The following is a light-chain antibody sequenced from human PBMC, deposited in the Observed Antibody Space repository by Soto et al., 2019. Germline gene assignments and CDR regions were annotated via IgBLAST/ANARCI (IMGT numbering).Light chain of an antibody. CDR3: HQRSNWPRS. V-gene: IGKV3-11*01. CDR1: QSVSSY. Sequence: EIVLTQSPATLSLSPGEGATLSCRASQSVSSYLAWYQQKPGQAPRLLIYDASNRATGIPARFSGSGSGTDFTLTISSLEPEDFAVYYCHQRSNWPRSFGQRTKLSIK. CDR2: DAS. J-gene: IGKJ2*01.